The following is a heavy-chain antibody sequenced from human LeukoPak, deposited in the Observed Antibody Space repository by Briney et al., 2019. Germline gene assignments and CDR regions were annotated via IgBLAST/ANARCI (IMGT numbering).Heavy chain of an antibody. V-gene: IGHV1-69*01. CDR2: IIPIFGTA. CDR3: ARGRDSSSSFDY. Sequence: SVKVSCKASGGTFSGYAISWVRQAPGQGLEWMGGIIPIFGTANYAQKFQGRVTITADESTSTAYMELSSLRSEDTAVYYCARGRDSSSSFDYWGQGTLVTVSS. D-gene: IGHD6-6*01. J-gene: IGHJ4*02. CDR1: GGTFSGYA.